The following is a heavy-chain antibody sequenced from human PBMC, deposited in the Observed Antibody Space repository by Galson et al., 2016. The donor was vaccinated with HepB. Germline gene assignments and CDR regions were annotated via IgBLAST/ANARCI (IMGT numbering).Heavy chain of an antibody. CDR2: IYHGDSDT. J-gene: IGHJ5*02. CDR1: GYRFTSYW. V-gene: IGHV5-51*01. Sequence: QSGAEVKKPGESLKISCKGSGYRFTSYWIGWVRQMPGKGLEWMGIIYHGDSDTRYSPSFQGQVTISADKSISTAYLQWSSLKASDTALYYCVRGTGPPNNWFDPWGQGTLVTVSS. CDR3: VRGTGPPNNWFDP. D-gene: IGHD3/OR15-3a*01.